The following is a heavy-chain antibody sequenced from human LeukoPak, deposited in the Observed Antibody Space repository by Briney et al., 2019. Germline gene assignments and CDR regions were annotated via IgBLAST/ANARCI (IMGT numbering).Heavy chain of an antibody. CDR2: MYQSGST. V-gene: IGHV4-38-2*02. CDR1: AYSISSGYY. CDR3: ATASNTNYYYYMDV. D-gene: IGHD3-3*01. Sequence: SETLSLTCTVSAYSISSGYYWAWIRQPLGKGLEWIGSMYQSGSTYYNPSLESRVTISEDTSKKQFSLNLSTVTAADTAVYYCATASNTNYYYYMDVWGKGTTVTVSS. J-gene: IGHJ6*03.